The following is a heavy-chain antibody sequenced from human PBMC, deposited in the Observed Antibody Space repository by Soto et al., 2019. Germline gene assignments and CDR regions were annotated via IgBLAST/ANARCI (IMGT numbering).Heavy chain of an antibody. V-gene: IGHV4-34*01. CDR2: INHSGST. CDR3: ARSRDGYQFAFDI. Sequence: PSETLSDTWAVYGGSFSRYYWSWIRQPPGKGLEWIGEINHSGSTNYNPSLKSRVTISVDTPKNHFSLKLSSVTAADTAVYYCARSRDGYQFAFDIWSQGTTVTVSS. D-gene: IGHD5-12*01. CDR1: GGSFSRYY. J-gene: IGHJ3*02.